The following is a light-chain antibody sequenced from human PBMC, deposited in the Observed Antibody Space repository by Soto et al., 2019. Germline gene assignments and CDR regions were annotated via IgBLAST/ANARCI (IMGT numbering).Light chain of an antibody. CDR2: DAS. CDR3: QQYGSSRGT. Sequence: EIVLTQSPATLSLSPGERATLSCRASQSVRSYLAWYQQKPGQAPRLLIYDASNRATDIPARFSGSGSGTDFTLTISRLEPEDFAVYYCQQYGSSRGTFGQGTKVDIK. V-gene: IGKV3-20*01. CDR1: QSVRSY. J-gene: IGKJ1*01.